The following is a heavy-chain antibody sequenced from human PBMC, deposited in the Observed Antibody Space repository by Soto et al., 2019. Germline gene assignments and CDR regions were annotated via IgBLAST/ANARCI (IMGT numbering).Heavy chain of an antibody. D-gene: IGHD6-19*01. CDR3: VKEVAGGGGSFDS. CDR1: GFIFHEFS. CDR2: IGWNNDNM. Sequence: EVQLVESGGGLVQPGRSLRLSCAASGFIFHEFSMHWVRQAPGKGLEWVAGIGWNNDNMCYADSVKGRFTISRDNAKNSLSLQMNSLGAGDTALYYCVKEVAGGGGSFDSWGQGTLVNVSS. V-gene: IGHV3-9*01. J-gene: IGHJ4*02.